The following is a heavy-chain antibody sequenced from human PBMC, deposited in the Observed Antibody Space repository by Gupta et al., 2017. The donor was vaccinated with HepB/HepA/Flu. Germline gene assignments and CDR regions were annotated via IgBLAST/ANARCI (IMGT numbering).Heavy chain of an antibody. V-gene: IGHV3-11*01. Sequence: QVQLVESGGGLVKHGGSLRLACASSGFTFSDYYMTWIRQAPGGGLEWLSDISDSGYIIHYSDSVRGRFTISRDNAKNTLYLQLTSLRVEDTAVYYWARRNDFWSGYHNFDIWGQGTMVTVSS. J-gene: IGHJ3*02. D-gene: IGHD3-3*01. CDR3: ARRNDFWSGYHNFDI. CDR1: GFTFSDYY. CDR2: ISDSGYII.